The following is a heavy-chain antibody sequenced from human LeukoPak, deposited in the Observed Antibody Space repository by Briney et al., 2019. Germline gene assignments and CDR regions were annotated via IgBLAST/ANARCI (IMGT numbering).Heavy chain of an antibody. V-gene: IGHV4-30-4*01. CDR3: ARDRNSDEAFDY. D-gene: IGHD4-23*01. CDR2: IYYSGST. J-gene: IGHJ4*02. Sequence: SQTLSLTCTVSGVPISSGDYYWSWIRQPPGKGLEWIGYIYYSGSTYYNPSLKSRVTISVDTSKNQFSLKLSSVTAADTAVHYCARDRNSDEAFDYWGQGTLVTVSS. CDR1: GVPISSGDYY.